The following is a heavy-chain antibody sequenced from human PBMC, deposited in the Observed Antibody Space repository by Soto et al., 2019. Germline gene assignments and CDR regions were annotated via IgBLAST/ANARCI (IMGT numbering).Heavy chain of an antibody. CDR3: AKGAPYSSSWYYYGMDV. CDR2: ISGSGGST. Sequence: GGSLRLSCAASGFTFSSYAMSWVRQAPGKGLEWVSAISGSGGSTYYADSVKGRFTISRDNSKNTLYPQMNSLRAEDTAVYYCAKGAPYSSSWYYYGMDVWGQGTTVTVSS. CDR1: GFTFSSYA. J-gene: IGHJ6*02. D-gene: IGHD6-13*01. V-gene: IGHV3-23*01.